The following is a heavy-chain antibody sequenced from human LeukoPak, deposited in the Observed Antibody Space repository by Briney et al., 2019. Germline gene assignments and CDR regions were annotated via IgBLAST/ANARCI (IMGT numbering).Heavy chain of an antibody. CDR2: ISAHNGKT. CDR3: ARAGTTPLLDY. CDR1: GYTFTSYG. D-gene: IGHD4-11*01. Sequence: EASVKVSCKASGYTFTSYGIIWVRQAPGQGLQWMGWISAHNGKTNYAQNLQGRVTMTTDTSTNTVYLELRSLTSDDTAVYYCARAGTTPLLDYWGQGTLVTVSS. V-gene: IGHV1-18*01. J-gene: IGHJ4*02.